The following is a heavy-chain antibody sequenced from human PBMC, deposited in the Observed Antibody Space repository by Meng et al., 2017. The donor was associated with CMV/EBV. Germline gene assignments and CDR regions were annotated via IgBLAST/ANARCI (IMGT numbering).Heavy chain of an antibody. D-gene: IGHD3-10*01. Sequence: GGSLRLSCAASGFTFSSYDMHWVRQAPGKGLEWVSAISGSGGSTYYADSVKGRFTISRDNSKNTLYLQMNSLRAEDTAVYYCAKLVLLWFGESLQRGADHDYWGQGTLVTVSS. J-gene: IGHJ4*02. V-gene: IGHV3-23*01. CDR1: GFTFSSYD. CDR3: AKLVLLWFGESLQRGADHDY. CDR2: ISGSGGST.